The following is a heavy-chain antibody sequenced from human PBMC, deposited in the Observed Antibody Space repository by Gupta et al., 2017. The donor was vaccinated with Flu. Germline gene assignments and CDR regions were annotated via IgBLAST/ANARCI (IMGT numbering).Heavy chain of an antibody. J-gene: IGHJ3*02. CDR3: ARDLWSIAVADGDI. V-gene: IGHV1-69*01. CDR1: GGTFSSYA. Sequence: VSCKASGGTFSSYAISWVRQAPGQGLEWMGGIIPIFGTANYAQKFQGRVTITADESTSTAYMELSSLRSEDTAVYYCARDLWSIAVADGDIWGQGTMVTVSS. D-gene: IGHD6-19*01. CDR2: IIPIFGTA.